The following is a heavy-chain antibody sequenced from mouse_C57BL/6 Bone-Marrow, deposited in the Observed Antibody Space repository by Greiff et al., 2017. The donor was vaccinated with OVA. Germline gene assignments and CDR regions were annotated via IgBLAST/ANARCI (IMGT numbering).Heavy chain of an antibody. CDR2: ISSGGSYT. D-gene: IGHD3-1*01. CDR3: ARPLRAWFAY. J-gene: IGHJ3*01. V-gene: IGHV5-6*02. Sequence: DVKLVESGGDLVKPGGSLKLSCAASGFTFSSYGMSWVRQTPDKRLEWVATISSGGSYTYYPDSVKGRFTISRDNAKNTLYLQMGSLKSEDTAMYYCARPLRAWFAYWGQGTLVTVSA. CDR1: GFTFSSYG.